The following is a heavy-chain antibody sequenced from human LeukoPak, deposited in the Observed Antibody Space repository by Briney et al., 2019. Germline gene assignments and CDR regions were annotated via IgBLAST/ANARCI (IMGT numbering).Heavy chain of an antibody. V-gene: IGHV4-59*08. CDR1: GGSISSYF. D-gene: IGHD6-19*01. CDR2: IFYSGGT. J-gene: IGHJ5*02. Sequence: PSETLSLTCTVSGGSISSYFWSWIRQPPGKGLEWIGFIFYSGGTNYNPSLKSRVTISVDTSKNQFSLKLSSVTAADTAVYYCASPISSGWSWGQGTLVTVSS. CDR3: ASPISSGWS.